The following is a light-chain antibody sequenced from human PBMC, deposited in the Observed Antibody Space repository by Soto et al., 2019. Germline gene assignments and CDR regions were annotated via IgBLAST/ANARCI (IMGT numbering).Light chain of an antibody. CDR2: EVS. Sequence: QSALTQPPSASGSPGQSVTISCTGTSSDVGGYNYVSWYQQHPGKAPKLMIYEVSKRPSGVPDRFSGSKSGNTASLTVSGLQAEDEAVYYCCSYADSNNVFGTGTKVTVL. J-gene: IGLJ1*01. CDR1: SSDVGGYNY. CDR3: CSYADSNNV. V-gene: IGLV2-8*01.